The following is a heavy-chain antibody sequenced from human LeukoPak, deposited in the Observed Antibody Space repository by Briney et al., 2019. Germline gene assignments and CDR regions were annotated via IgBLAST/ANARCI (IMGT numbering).Heavy chain of an antibody. CDR2: IIPILGVG. Sequence: SVKVSCKASGYTFTNYYIHWVRQAPGQGLEWMGRIIPILGVGNYAQKFQSRVTITADKSTSTVYMELTSLTSEDTAVYFCARLDWGFWGQGTLVTVSS. J-gene: IGHJ4*02. V-gene: IGHV1-69*02. CDR1: GYTFTNYY. D-gene: IGHD3/OR15-3a*01. CDR3: ARLDWGF.